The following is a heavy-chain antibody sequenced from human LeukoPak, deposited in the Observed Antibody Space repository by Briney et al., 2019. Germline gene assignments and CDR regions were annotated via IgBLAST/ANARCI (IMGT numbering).Heavy chain of an antibody. CDR2: IYYSGST. CDR1: RGSISSGDYY. D-gene: IGHD6-6*01. CDR3: ARSGLIGYSSSSPYFQH. Sequence: PSETLSLTCTVSRGSISSGDYYWSWIRQPPGKGLEWIGYIYYSGSTYYNPSLKSRVTISVDTSKNQFSLKLSSVTAADTAVYYCARSGLIGYSSSSPYFQHWGQGTLVTVSS. J-gene: IGHJ1*01. V-gene: IGHV4-30-4*02.